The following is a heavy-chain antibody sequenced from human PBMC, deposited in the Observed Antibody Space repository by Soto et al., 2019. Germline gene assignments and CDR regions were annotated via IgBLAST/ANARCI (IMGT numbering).Heavy chain of an antibody. CDR2: MNASNGNT. Sequence: GASVKVSCKASGYTFTSYDINWVRQAPGQGLEWMGWMNASNGNTQYSQKFQGRVSITSDTSASTAYMELSGLRSEDTAVYYCARQFITGTSLLRFGPWGQGALVTVSS. J-gene: IGHJ5*02. D-gene: IGHD1-7*01. CDR1: GYTFTSYD. CDR3: ARQFITGTSLLRFGP. V-gene: IGHV1-3*01.